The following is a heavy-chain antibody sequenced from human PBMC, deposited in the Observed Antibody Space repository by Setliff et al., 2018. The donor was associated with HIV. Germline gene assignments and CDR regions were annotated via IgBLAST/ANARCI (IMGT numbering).Heavy chain of an antibody. CDR1: GYSFTSFW. Sequence: KISCKGSGYSFTSFWIGWVRQAPGQVLEWMGRIIPIFGTANYAQKFQGRVTITADTSTTTAYMELRSLKSDDTAIYFCASGMRWDTAMGDAFDIWGQGTMVTVSS. CDR2: IIPIFGTA. J-gene: IGHJ3*02. CDR3: ASGMRWDTAMGDAFDI. D-gene: IGHD5-18*01. V-gene: IGHV1-69*06.